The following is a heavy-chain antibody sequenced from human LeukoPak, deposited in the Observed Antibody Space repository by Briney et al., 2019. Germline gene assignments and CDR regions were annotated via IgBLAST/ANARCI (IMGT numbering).Heavy chain of an antibody. CDR2: ISSSSSYI. J-gene: IGHJ5*02. V-gene: IGHV3-21*01. CDR3: ARDRSPVRIFPNWFDP. CDR1: GFTFSSYG. Sequence: PGGSLRLSCAASGFTFSSYGIHWVRQAPGKGLEWVSSISSSSSYIYYADSVKGRFTISRDNAKNSLYLQMNSLRAEDTAVYYCARDRSPVRIFPNWFDPWGQGTLVTVSS. D-gene: IGHD1-1*01.